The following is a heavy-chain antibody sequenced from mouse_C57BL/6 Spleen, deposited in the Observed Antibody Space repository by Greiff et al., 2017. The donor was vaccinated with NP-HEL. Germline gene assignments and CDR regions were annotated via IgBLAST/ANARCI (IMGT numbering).Heavy chain of an antibody. V-gene: IGHV1-81*01. J-gene: IGHJ2*01. CDR1: GYTFTSYG. CDR3: ARSIDYYGSDFDY. CDR2: IYPRRGNT. D-gene: IGHD1-1*01. Sequence: QVQLQQSGAELARPGASVKLSCKASGYTFTSYGISWVKQRTGQGLEWIGEIYPRRGNTYYNEKFKGKATLTADKSSSTAYMELRSLTSEDSAVYFCARSIDYYGSDFDYWGQGTTLTVSS.